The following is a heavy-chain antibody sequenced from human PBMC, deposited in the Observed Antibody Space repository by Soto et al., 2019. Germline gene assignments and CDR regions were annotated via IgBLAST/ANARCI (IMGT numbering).Heavy chain of an antibody. CDR3: AKDKAPGYYDSSGYGRYFDY. Sequence: GGSLRLSCAASGFTFSSYAMSWVRQAPGKGLEWVSAISGSGGSTYYADSVKGRFTISRDNSKNTLYLQMNSLRAEDTAVYYCAKDKAPGYYDSSGYGRYFDYWGQGTLVTVSS. CDR1: GFTFSSYA. V-gene: IGHV3-23*01. J-gene: IGHJ4*02. D-gene: IGHD3-22*01. CDR2: ISGSGGST.